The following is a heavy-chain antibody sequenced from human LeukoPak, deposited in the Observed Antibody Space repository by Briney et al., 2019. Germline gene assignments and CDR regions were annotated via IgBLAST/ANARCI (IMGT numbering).Heavy chain of an antibody. CDR2: IFYSGST. V-gene: IGHV4-30-4*08. CDR1: GGTINRGY. D-gene: IGHD6-13*01. Sequence: SQTLSLTCTVSGGTINRGYWSWVRQPPGKGLEWIGHIFYSGSTFYNPSLKSRVTIAVHTSRDQFSLQLTSVTAADQAVYYCARGYGSGWFDRWGQGTRVSVSS. CDR3: ARGYGSGWFDR. J-gene: IGHJ5*02.